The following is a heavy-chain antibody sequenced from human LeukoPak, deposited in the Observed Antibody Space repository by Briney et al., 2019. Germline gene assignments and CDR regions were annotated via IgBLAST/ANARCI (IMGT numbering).Heavy chain of an antibody. CDR3: ARRKRDGYNWYFDY. CDR1: GGSLSSSSYY. CDR2: IYYSGST. V-gene: IGHV4-39*01. J-gene: IGHJ4*02. Sequence: PSETLSLTCTVSGGSLSSSSYYWGWMHQPPGKGLEWIGSIYYSGSTYYNPSLTSRVTISVDTSKNQFSLKLSSVTAADTAVYYCARRKRDGYNWYFDYWGQGTLVTVSS. D-gene: IGHD5-24*01.